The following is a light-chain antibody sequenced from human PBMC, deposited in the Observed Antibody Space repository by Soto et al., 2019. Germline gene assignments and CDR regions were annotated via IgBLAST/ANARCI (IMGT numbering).Light chain of an antibody. CDR3: SSYAGSNKGYV. V-gene: IGLV2-8*01. CDR2: EVS. Sequence: QSVLTQPPSASGCPGQSVTICCTGTSSDVGGYNYVSWYQQHPGKAPKLMIYEVSKRPSGVPDRFSGSKTGNTASLTVSGLQAEDEADYYCSSYAGSNKGYVFGTG. CDR1: SSDVGGYNY. J-gene: IGLJ1*01.